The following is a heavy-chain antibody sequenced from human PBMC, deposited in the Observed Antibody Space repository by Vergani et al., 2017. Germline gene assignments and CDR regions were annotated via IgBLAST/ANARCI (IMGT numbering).Heavy chain of an antibody. Sequence: QLQLQESGPGLVKPSETLSLSCRVSGDSISRSHYYWGFIRQPPGKGLEWIGSLSSSGSPYYNPTLKSRLAFSVDTSKNLFSLRLNSVPATDTWMYYCAIPGGPSAIADGYHVWGQGTMVTVS. CDR1: GDSISRSHYY. CDR2: LSSSGSP. J-gene: IGHJ3*01. CDR3: AIPGGPSAIADGYHV. V-gene: IGHV4-39*02. D-gene: IGHD6-13*01.